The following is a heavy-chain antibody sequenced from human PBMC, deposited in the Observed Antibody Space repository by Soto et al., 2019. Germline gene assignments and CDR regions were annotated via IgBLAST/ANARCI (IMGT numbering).Heavy chain of an antibody. CDR2: IYWADDK. D-gene: IGHD3-16*01. V-gene: IGHV2-5*02. Sequence: QITLKESGPTLVKPTQTLTLTCTFSGFSLSTAGKSVAWNRQPPGKALEWLSIIYWADDKPYSPSPKSRLTIAKKASTNQVGLTMNNLDPLDTRTYYSEHRRGDGDYFPYWGQGTQVSVSS. CDR3: EHRRGDGDYFPY. CDR1: GFSLSTAGKS. J-gene: IGHJ4*02.